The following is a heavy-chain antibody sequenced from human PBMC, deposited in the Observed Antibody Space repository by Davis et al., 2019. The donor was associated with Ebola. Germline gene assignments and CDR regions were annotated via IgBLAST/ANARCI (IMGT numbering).Heavy chain of an antibody. CDR2: IYAGDSDT. Sequence: GESLKISCKGSGYSFTSYWIGWVRQTPGKGLEWMGIIYAGDSDTRYSPSFQGQVTISADKSISTAYLQWSSLKASDTAMYYCTQQSSIKGNGFDPWGQGTLVTVSS. J-gene: IGHJ5*02. V-gene: IGHV5-51*01. D-gene: IGHD6-13*01. CDR1: GYSFTSYW. CDR3: TQQSSIKGNGFDP.